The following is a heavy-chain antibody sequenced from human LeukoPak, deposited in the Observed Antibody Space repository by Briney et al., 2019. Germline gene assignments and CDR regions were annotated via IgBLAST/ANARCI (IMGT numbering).Heavy chain of an antibody. J-gene: IGHJ4*02. CDR3: AKEGRSLQTY. CDR1: GFTVSSNY. Sequence: GGSLRLSCAASGFTVSSNYMSWVRQAPGKGLEWVSVIYGGGSTYYADSVKGRFTISRDNAKNSLYLQMNSLRVEDTAVYYCAKEGRSLQTYWGQGTLVTVSS. D-gene: IGHD5-24*01. CDR2: IYGGGST. V-gene: IGHV3-53*01.